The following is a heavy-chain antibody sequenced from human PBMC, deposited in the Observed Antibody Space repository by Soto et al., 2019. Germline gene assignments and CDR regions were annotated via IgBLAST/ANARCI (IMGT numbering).Heavy chain of an antibody. D-gene: IGHD3-10*01. CDR1: GFTVSNNY. J-gene: IGHJ4*02. CDR2: IYSGGYT. V-gene: IGHV3-53*01. CDR3: ATPPGGGGY. Sequence: EVQLVESGGGLIQPGGSLRLSCAVSGFTVSNNYRSWVRQAPGKGLEGVSVIYSGGYTAYGDSVKGPFTISRDNSKNTLFLKKTGGGAAGPAVYYSATPPGGGGYWGQGTLVTVSS.